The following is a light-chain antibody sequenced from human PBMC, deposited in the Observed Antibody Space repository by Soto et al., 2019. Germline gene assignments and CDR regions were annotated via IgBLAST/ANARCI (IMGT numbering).Light chain of an antibody. CDR3: QSYDSSLSGYVI. J-gene: IGLJ2*01. Sequence: QSVLKQPPSVSGAPGQRVTISCTGSSSNIGTPYDVHWYQQLPGTAPKLLIYGNSNRPSGVPDRFSGSKSGTSASLAITGLQAEDEADYYCQSYDSSLSGYVIFGGGTKLTVL. CDR2: GNS. V-gene: IGLV1-40*01. CDR1: SSNIGTPYD.